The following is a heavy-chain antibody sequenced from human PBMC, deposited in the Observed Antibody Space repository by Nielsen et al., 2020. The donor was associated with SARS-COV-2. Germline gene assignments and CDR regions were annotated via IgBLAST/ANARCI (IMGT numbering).Heavy chain of an antibody. J-gene: IGHJ4*02. CDR1: GFTFSSYS. CDR3: ARDLSYYGSGSYWRGFDY. CDR2: ISSSSSYI. Sequence: GGSLRLSCAASGFTFSSYSMNWVRQAPGKGLEWVSSISSSSSYIYYADSVKGQFTISRDNAKNSLYLQMNSLRAEDTAVYYCARDLSYYGSGSYWRGFDYWGQGTLVTVSS. D-gene: IGHD3-10*01. V-gene: IGHV3-21*01.